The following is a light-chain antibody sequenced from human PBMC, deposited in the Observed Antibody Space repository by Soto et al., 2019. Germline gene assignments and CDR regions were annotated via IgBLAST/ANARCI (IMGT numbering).Light chain of an antibody. J-gene: IGLJ1*01. Sequence: QSVLTQPASVSGSPGQSITISCTGTSSDVGGYNYVSWYQQHPGKAPKLMIYEVSNRPSGVSNRFSGPKSGNTASLTISGLQAEDEADYYCSSYTTSSSYVFGTGTKVTAL. CDR1: SSDVGGYNY. CDR2: EVS. CDR3: SSYTTSSSYV. V-gene: IGLV2-14*01.